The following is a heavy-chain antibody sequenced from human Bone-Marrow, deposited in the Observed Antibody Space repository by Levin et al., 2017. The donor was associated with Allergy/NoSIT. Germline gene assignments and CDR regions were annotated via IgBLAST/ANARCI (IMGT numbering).Heavy chain of an antibody. D-gene: IGHD1-20*01. J-gene: IGHJ4*02. CDR3: ARDLHRAVITGPIDY. V-gene: IGHV3-30-3*01. CDR2: ISYDGSNK. Sequence: GESLKISCAASGFTFSSYAMHWVRQAPGKGLEWVAVISYDGSNKYYADSVKGRFTISRDNSKNTLYLQMNSLRAEDTAVYYCARDLHRAVITGPIDYWGQGTLVTVSS. CDR1: GFTFSSYA.